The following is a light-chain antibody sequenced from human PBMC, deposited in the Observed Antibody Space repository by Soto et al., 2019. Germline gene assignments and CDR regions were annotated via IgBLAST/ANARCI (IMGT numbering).Light chain of an antibody. CDR3: QQRVDWLT. V-gene: IGKV3-11*01. CDR1: QRVRIY. Sequence: EIVLTQSPGTLSLSPGDRATLSSRASQRVRIYLAWYQQKPGQAPRLLIYDASNRVTGIPARFSGSGSGTDFTLTISSVEPEDFAVYYCQQRVDWLTFGGGTKLEIK. J-gene: IGKJ4*01. CDR2: DAS.